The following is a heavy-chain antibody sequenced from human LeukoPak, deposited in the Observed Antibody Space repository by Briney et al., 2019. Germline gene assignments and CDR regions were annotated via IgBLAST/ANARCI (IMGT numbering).Heavy chain of an antibody. CDR3: AKVRLLGALDDAFDV. D-gene: IGHD3-16*01. Sequence: GGSLRLSCAASGFGFSSYAMHWVRQAPGKGLEWVAFIRHDGSHHYHGDSVKGRFTISRDNSKDTLYLEMTSLRPEDTAVYYCAKVRLLGALDDAFDVWGQGTMVTV. V-gene: IGHV3-30*02. J-gene: IGHJ3*01. CDR2: IRHDGSHH. CDR1: GFGFSSYA.